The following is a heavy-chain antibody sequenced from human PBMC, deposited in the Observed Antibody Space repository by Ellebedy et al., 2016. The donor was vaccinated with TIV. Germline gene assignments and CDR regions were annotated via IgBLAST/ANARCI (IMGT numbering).Heavy chain of an antibody. D-gene: IGHD5-18*01. CDR2: INPNSGGT. J-gene: IGHJ6*02. Sequence: ASVKVSCKASGYTFTGYYMHWVRQAPGQGLEWMGWINPNSGGTKYAQKFQGWVTMTRDTSISTAYMELSRLRSEDTAVYYCANTAMAVDYYYGMDVWGQGTTVTVSS. CDR1: GYTFTGYY. CDR3: ANTAMAVDYYYGMDV. V-gene: IGHV1-2*04.